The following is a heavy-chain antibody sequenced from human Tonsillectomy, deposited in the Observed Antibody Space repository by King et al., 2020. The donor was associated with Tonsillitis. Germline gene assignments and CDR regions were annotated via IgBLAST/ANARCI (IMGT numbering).Heavy chain of an antibody. CDR1: GFTFSTYG. J-gene: IGHJ4*02. V-gene: IGHV3-30*18. D-gene: IGHD3-10*01. CDR2: ISYDGSNK. CDR3: AKDFHEDMVRGGFDY. Sequence: VQLVESGGGVVQPGRSLRLSCAASGFTFSTYGMHWVRQGPGKGLEWVAIISYDGSNKYYADSVKGRFTISRDNSKNTLYLQMNSLRAEDTVVYYCAKDFHEDMVRGGFDYWGQGTLVTVSS.